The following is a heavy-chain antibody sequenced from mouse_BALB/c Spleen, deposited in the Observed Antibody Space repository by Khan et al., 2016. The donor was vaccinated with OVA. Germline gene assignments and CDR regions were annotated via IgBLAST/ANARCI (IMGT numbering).Heavy chain of an antibody. CDR2: IFPGTGTT. D-gene: IGHD2-1*01. CDR3: ARGYFGNYEFVY. J-gene: IGHJ3*01. CDR1: GYTFPSYW. V-gene: IGHV1S132*01. Sequence: QVQLQQSGAELVKPGTSVKLSCKTSGYTFPSYWIQWVKQRPGQGLGWIGQIFPGTGTTYYNENFKDKATLTVDTSSNSAYMQLTSLTSVDSAVYFCARGYFGNYEFVYWGHGTLVPVSP.